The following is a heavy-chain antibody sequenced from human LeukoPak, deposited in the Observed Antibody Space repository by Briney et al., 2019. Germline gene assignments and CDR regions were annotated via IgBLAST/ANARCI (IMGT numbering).Heavy chain of an antibody. Sequence: SQTLSLTCIVSGGSISSGSYYWSWIRQPAGKGLEWIGRIYTSGSTNYNPSLKSRVTISVDTSKNQFSLKLSSVTAADTAVYYCAREGYCSGGSCLYYYYYYMDVWGKGTTVTVSS. V-gene: IGHV4-61*02. D-gene: IGHD2-15*01. CDR3: AREGYCSGGSCLYYYYYYMDV. CDR2: IYTSGST. J-gene: IGHJ6*03. CDR1: GGSISSGSYY.